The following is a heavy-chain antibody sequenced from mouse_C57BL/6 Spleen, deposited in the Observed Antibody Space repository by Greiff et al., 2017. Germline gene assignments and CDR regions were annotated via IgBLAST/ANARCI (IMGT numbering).Heavy chain of an antibody. CDR1: GYTFTSYW. CDR3: ARGYYGSEVYYFDY. J-gene: IGHJ2*01. Sequence: QVQLQQPGAELVKPGASVKMSCKASGYTFTSYWITWVKQRPGQGLEWIGDIYPGSGSTNYNEKFKSKATLTVDTSSSTAYMQLSSLTSEDSAVYYCARGYYGSEVYYFDYWGQGTTLTVSS. CDR2: IYPGSGST. D-gene: IGHD1-1*01. V-gene: IGHV1-55*01.